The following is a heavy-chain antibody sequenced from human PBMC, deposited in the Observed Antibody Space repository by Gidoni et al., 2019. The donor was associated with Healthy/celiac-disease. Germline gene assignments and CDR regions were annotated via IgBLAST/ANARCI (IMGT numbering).Heavy chain of an antibody. CDR1: GFTFSGYG. Sequence: VQLVESGGGVDQRGRCVRLSCGARGFTFSGYGVHWVRQAPGKGLGWVAVISYDVSNKSSAASVHGRFTISTDNTKNPLYLQMNSLRAEDTAVYYCAKDKGPTEHHWFDPWGQGTLVTVSS. V-gene: IGHV3-30*18. CDR2: ISYDVSNK. J-gene: IGHJ5*02. CDR3: AKDKGPTEHHWFDP.